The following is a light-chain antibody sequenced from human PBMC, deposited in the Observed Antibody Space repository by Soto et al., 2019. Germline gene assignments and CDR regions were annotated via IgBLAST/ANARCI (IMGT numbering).Light chain of an antibody. CDR3: HQLNRYPT. Sequence: IQVTQSPSSLSASVGDRITITCRASQGMSTYLAWYQQKPGKAPKLLIYAAYTLQSGVPSRFSGGGSGTDFTITISSLQPEDFATYYCHQLNRYPTFGGGTKVEIK. V-gene: IGKV1-9*01. CDR2: AAY. CDR1: QGMSTY. J-gene: IGKJ4*01.